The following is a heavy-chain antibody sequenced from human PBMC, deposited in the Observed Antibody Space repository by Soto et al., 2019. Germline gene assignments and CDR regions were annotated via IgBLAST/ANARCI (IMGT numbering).Heavy chain of an antibody. CDR2: SFYTGSI. J-gene: IGHJ4*02. CDR3: AGGRGMVDYLLVY. Sequence: QVQLQESGPGLVKPSETLSLTCNVSGGPISSYYWSWIRQPPGKGLEWIAYSFYTGSIIYNPSLKSRLPMSLDASKDQFSLKLSSVSAADTAVYYCAGGRGMVDYLLVYWGQGTLVTVSS. CDR1: GGPISSYY. V-gene: IGHV4-59*01. D-gene: IGHD2-8*01.